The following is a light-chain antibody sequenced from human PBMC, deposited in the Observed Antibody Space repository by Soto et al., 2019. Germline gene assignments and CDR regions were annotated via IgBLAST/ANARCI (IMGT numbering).Light chain of an antibody. Sequence: IVLTQSPGTLSLSPGERAALSCRASQNVSSTYLAWYQQKPEQAPRLLIYGASSRATGIPDRFSGSGSGTDFTLTISRLEPEDFAVYYCQQYGTSPRTFGQGTNLEIK. CDR3: QQYGTSPRT. CDR1: QNVSSTY. CDR2: GAS. V-gene: IGKV3-20*01. J-gene: IGKJ2*01.